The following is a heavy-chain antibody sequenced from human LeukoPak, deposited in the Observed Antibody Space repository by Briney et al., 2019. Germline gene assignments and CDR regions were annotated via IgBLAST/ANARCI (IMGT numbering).Heavy chain of an antibody. D-gene: IGHD3-16*01. J-gene: IGHJ4*02. CDR3: ARGIGLDY. CDR2: INHSGST. Sequence: PSETLSLTCAVYGGSFSGYYWSWIRQPPGKGLEWIGEINHSGSTNYNPSLKSRVTISVDTSKNQFSLKLSSVTATDTAVYYCARGIGLDYWGQGTLVTVSS. CDR1: GGSFSGYY. V-gene: IGHV4-34*01.